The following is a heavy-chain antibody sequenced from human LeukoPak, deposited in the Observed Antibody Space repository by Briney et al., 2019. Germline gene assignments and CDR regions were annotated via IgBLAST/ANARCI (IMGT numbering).Heavy chain of an antibody. V-gene: IGHV3-23*01. CDR1: GFTFSSYA. J-gene: IGHJ4*02. CDR2: ISGSGGST. CDR3: AKVKPLRYYGSGSYPYFDY. D-gene: IGHD3-10*01. Sequence: GGSLRLSCAASGFTFSSYAMSWDRQAPGKGLEWVSAISGSGGSTYYADSVKGRFTISRDNSKNTLHLQMNSLRAEDTAVYYCAKVKPLRYYGSGSYPYFDYWGQGTLVTVSS.